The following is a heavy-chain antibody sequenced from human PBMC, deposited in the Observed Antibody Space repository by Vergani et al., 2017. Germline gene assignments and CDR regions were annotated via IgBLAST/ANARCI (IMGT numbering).Heavy chain of an antibody. CDR1: GFTSSYYG. CDR2: ISYDGTQK. J-gene: IGHJ1*01. D-gene: IGHD1-1*01. Sequence: QVHLVESGGGVVQPGRSLRLSCVVSGFTSSYYGMHWVRQAPRKGLEWVAVISYDGTQKYYADSVKGRFTISRDNSKSTLYLQMNSLRTEDTAVYYCATKSCGTPGCQIEYFREWGQGTLVTVSS. CDR3: ATKSCGTPGCQIEYFRE. V-gene: IGHV3-30*03.